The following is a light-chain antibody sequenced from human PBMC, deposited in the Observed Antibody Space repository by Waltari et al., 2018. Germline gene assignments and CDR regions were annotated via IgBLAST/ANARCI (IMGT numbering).Light chain of an antibody. Sequence: DIQMTQSPATLSASVGDRVTISCRASQSISSWLAWYQQRPGKAPKILIFKASFLESGVPSRFSGSGSGTDFTLTISSLQAEDVAVYSCHQYYTSPFTFGPGTKVDIK. CDR1: QSISSW. J-gene: IGKJ3*01. CDR3: HQYYTSPFT. V-gene: IGKV1-5*03. CDR2: KAS.